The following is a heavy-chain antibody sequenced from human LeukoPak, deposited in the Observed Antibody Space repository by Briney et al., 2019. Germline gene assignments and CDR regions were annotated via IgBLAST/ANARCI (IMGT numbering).Heavy chain of an antibody. J-gene: IGHJ6*04. CDR2: MNPNSGNT. CDR1: VYTFTSYD. D-gene: IGHD4-11*01. V-gene: IGHV1-8*03. CDR3: ARDPPHKYSNYAVDV. Sequence: ASVKVSCKASVYTFTSYDINWVRQATGQGLEWMGWMNPNSGNTGYAQKFQGRVTITRNTSISTAYMELSSLRSEDTAVYYCARDPPHKYSNYAVDVWGKGTTVTVSS.